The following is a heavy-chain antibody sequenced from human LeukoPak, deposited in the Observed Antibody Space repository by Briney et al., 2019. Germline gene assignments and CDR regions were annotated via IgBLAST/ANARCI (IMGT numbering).Heavy chain of an antibody. D-gene: IGHD5-18*01. J-gene: IGHJ4*02. CDR2: IKKDGSEK. V-gene: IGHV3-7*01. Sequence: GGSLRLSCAASGFTFSAYWMTWVRQAPGKGLEWVANIKKDGSEKYSVDSVKGRFTISRDNAKKSLYLQMNSLRAEDMAVYYCARHLSGVTGYTYGRGIDYWGQGTLVTVSS. CDR1: GFTFSAYW. CDR3: ARHLSGVTGYTYGRGIDY.